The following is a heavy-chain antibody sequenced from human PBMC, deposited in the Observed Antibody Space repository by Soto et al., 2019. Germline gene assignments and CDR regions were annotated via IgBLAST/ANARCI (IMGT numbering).Heavy chain of an antibody. CDR3: ARVGYSSSNHGMDV. V-gene: IGHV4-34*01. J-gene: IGHJ6*02. D-gene: IGHD6-13*01. Sequence: SETLSLTCAVYGGSFSGYYWSWIRQPPGKGLEWIGEINHSGSTNYNPSLKSRVTISVDTSKNQFSLKLSSVTAADTAVYYCARVGYSSSNHGMDVWGQGTTVT. CDR2: INHSGST. CDR1: GGSFSGYY.